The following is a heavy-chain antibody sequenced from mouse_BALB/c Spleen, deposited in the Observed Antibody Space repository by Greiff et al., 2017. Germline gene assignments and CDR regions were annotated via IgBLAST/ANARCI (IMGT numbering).Heavy chain of an antibody. J-gene: IGHJ1*01. Sequence: DVKLVESGPSLVKPSQTLSLTCSVTGDSITSGYWNWIRKFPGNKLEYMGYISYSGSTYYNPSLKSRISITRDTSKNQYYLQLNSVTTEDTATYYCARWPVVAPRYFDVWGAGTTVTVSS. CDR2: ISYSGST. D-gene: IGHD1-1*01. CDR3: ARWPVVAPRYFDV. CDR1: GDSITSGY. V-gene: IGHV3-8*02.